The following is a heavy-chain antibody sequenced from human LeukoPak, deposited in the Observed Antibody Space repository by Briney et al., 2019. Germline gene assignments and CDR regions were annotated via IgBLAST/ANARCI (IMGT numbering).Heavy chain of an antibody. Sequence: SETLSLTCTVSGGSISSYYWSWIRQPPGKGLEWIGYIYYSGSTNYNPSLKSRVTISVDTSKNQFSLKLSSVTAADTAVYYCASSIATPLKHDYWGQGTLVTVSS. J-gene: IGHJ4*02. CDR1: GGSISSYY. D-gene: IGHD6-6*01. CDR2: IYYSGST. CDR3: ASSIATPLKHDY. V-gene: IGHV4-59*01.